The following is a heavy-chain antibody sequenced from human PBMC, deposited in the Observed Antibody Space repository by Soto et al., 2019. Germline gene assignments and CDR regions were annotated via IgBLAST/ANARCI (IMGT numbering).Heavy chain of an antibody. D-gene: IGHD1-1*01. Sequence: QVRLAQSGGGVVQPGRSLTLSCAASGYSITNHGMHWVRQAPGKGLEWVALIWAHGTDKYYADSVKGRFTVSRDTSTNTVYLQMDSLRAEDTATYYCGKDIRSGSIDYWAQGALVTVSS. CDR1: GYSITNHG. J-gene: IGHJ4*02. CDR3: GKDIRSGSIDY. V-gene: IGHV3-33*06. CDR2: IWAHGTDK.